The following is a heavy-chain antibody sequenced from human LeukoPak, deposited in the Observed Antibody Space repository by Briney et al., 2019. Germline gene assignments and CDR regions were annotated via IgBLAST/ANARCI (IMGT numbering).Heavy chain of an antibody. CDR3: ARDWITYSTRWYVSAFDY. CDR1: GFTFSSYW. Sequence: GGSLRLSCAASGFTFSSYWMSWVGQAPGKGLEWGANIKQDESEKYYVDSVKGRFTISRDNAKNSLYLQMNSLRAEDTAIYYCARDWITYSTRWYVSAFDYWGQGTLVTVSS. V-gene: IGHV3-7*01. D-gene: IGHD6-13*01. J-gene: IGHJ4*02. CDR2: IKQDESEK.